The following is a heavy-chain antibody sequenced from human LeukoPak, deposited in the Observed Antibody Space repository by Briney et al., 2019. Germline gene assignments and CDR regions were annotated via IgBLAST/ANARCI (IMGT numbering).Heavy chain of an antibody. CDR1: GFTLSSYA. CDR2: ISVSGNT. Sequence: PGGSLRLSCAASGFTLSSYAMSWVRQAPGKGLEWVSAISVSGNTYHADSVKGRFTISRDSSKNTLYLQMNRLRAEDAAVHYCAKASSGSYDNDYCGQGTLVTVSS. J-gene: IGHJ4*02. CDR3: AKASSGSYDNDY. V-gene: IGHV3-23*01. D-gene: IGHD1-26*01.